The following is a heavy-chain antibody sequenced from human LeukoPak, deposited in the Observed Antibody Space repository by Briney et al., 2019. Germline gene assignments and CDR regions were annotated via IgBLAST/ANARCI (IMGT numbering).Heavy chain of an antibody. J-gene: IGHJ4*02. CDR1: GGSISSFH. Sequence: KPSETLSRTCTVSGGSISSFHWSWIRQPPGKGLEWIGYIYYSGSTNCNPSLKSRVTISVDTSKNQFSLKLSSVTAADTAVYYCARRAYSSGYYFFDYWGQGALVTVSS. CDR2: IYYSGST. V-gene: IGHV4-59*01. D-gene: IGHD6-19*01. CDR3: ARRAYSSGYYFFDY.